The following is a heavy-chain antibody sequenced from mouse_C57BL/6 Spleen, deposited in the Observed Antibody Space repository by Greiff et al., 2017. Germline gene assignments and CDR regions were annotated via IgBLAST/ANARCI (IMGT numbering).Heavy chain of an antibody. J-gene: IGHJ1*03. V-gene: IGHV1-82*01. CDR1: GYAFSSSW. Sequence: VMLVESGPELVKPGASVKISCKASGYAFSSSWMNWVKQRPGKGLEWIGRIYPGDGDTNYNGKFKGKATLTADKSSSTAYMQLSSLTSEDSAVYFCAREKANWDVSWYFDVWGTGTTVTVSS. CDR2: IYPGDGDT. D-gene: IGHD4-1*01. CDR3: AREKANWDVSWYFDV.